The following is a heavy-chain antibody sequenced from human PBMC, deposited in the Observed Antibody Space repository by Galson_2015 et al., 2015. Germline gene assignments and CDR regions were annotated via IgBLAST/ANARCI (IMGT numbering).Heavy chain of an antibody. CDR3: ARGIRYVKGAFDI. V-gene: IGHV4-59*01. J-gene: IGHJ3*02. CDR2: IYYSGST. CDR1: GGSISSYY. D-gene: IGHD3-9*01. Sequence: ETLSLTCTVSGGSISSYYWSWIRQPPGKGLEWIGYIYYSGSTNYNPSLKSRVTISVDTSKNQFSLKLSSVTAADTAVYYCARGIRYVKGAFDIWGQGTMVTVSS.